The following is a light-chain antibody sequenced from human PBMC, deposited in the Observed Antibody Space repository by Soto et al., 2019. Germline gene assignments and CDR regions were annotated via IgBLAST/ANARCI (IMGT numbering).Light chain of an antibody. V-gene: IGLV4-69*01. CDR3: QTWGTGIV. Sequence: QLVLTQSPSASASLGASVKLTCTLSRGHSSYAIAWHQQQPEKGPRYLMKLSSDGSHYKGDGIPDRFSGSSSGAERYLTISSLQSEDEADYYCQTWGTGIVFGGGTQLTVL. CDR1: RGHSSYA. CDR2: LSSDGSH. J-gene: IGLJ2*01.